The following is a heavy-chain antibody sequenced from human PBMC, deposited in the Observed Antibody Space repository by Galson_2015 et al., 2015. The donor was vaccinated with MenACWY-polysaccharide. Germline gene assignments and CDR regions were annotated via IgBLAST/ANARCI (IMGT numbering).Heavy chain of an antibody. Sequence: SLRLSCAASGFTFNGYAMHWGRHAPGKGLEWIALVNWDGTNTYYADSVKGRFTISRDNSKNSLYLQMNSLRTEDTALYYCAKDDSGSYPYWGQGTLVTVSS. CDR2: VNWDGTNT. J-gene: IGHJ4*02. V-gene: IGHV3-43*02. CDR3: AKDDSGSYPY. D-gene: IGHD3-10*01. CDR1: GFTFNGYA.